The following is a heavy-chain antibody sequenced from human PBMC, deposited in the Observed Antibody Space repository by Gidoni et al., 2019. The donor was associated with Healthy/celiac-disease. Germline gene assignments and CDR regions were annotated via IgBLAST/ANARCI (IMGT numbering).Heavy chain of an antibody. CDR1: GYSFTSYW. CDR2: IYPGDSDT. CDR3: ARRSGYDLGELAWFDP. D-gene: IGHD5-12*01. J-gene: IGHJ5*02. Sequence: VQLVQSGAEVKTPGESLKISCKGSGYSFTSYWIGWVRQMPGKGLEWMGIIYPGDSDTRYSPSFQGQVTISADKSISTAYLQWSSLKASDTAMYYWARRSGYDLGELAWFDPWGQGTLVTVSS. V-gene: IGHV5-51*01.